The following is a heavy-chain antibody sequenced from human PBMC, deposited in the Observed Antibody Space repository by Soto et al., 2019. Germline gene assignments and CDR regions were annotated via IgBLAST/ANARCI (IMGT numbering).Heavy chain of an antibody. D-gene: IGHD3-3*01. CDR2: ISGSGGST. CDR1: GFTFSSYA. CDR3: ATAITICGVAPYDA. Sequence: EVQLLESGGGLVQPGGSLRLSCAASGFTFSSYAMSWVRQAPGKGLEWVSAISGSGGSTYYADSVKGRFTISRDNYKNTLNLKMNILRAEDTAVYYCATAITICGVAPYDAWGQGTLVTVSS. V-gene: IGHV3-23*01. J-gene: IGHJ5*02.